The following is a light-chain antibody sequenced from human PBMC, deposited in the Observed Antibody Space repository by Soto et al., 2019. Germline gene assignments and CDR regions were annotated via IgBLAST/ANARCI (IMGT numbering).Light chain of an antibody. CDR3: QTYDSWPL. CDR2: GAS. V-gene: IGKV3D-15*01. Sequence: ETVMTQSPVTLSVSPGDTATLSCRASQRVSSHLAWYQQKPGQPPRLLIYGASSRATGVPDRFSGGGSGTEFTLTISGLQSEDFAVYYCQTYDSWPLFGQGTRLEI. J-gene: IGKJ5*01. CDR1: QRVSSH.